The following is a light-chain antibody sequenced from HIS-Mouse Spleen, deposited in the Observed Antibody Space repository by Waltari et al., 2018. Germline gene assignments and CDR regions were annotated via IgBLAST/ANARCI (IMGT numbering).Light chain of an antibody. CDR3: YSTDSSGNHRV. CDR2: EDS. CDR1: ALPKNY. Sequence: SYELTQPPSVTGSQGQSARITCYGNALPKNYAYWYQQKAGQAPVLVIYEDSKRPSGIPERFSGSSSGTMATLTISGAQVEDEADYYCYSTDSSGNHRVFGGGTKLTVL. J-gene: IGLJ2*01. V-gene: IGLV3-10*01.